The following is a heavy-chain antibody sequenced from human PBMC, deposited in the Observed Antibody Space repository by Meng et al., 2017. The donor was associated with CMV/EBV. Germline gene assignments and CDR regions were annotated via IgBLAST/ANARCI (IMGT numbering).Heavy chain of an antibody. D-gene: IGHD2-2*01. J-gene: IGHJ5*02. CDR1: GGSISSYY. CDR3: ARDLMNCSSTSCANWFDP. V-gene: IGHV4-4*07. CDR2: IYTSGST. Sequence: VHVQEAGPGLVKPSETLSLTGTVSGGSISSYYWSWIRQPAGKGLEWIGRIYTSGSTNYNPSLKSRVTMSVDTSKNQFSLKLSSVTAADTAVYYCARDLMNCSSTSCANWFDPWGQGTLVTVSS.